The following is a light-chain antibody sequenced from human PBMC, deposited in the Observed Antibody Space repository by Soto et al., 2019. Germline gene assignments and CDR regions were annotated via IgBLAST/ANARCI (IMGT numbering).Light chain of an antibody. J-gene: IGKJ1*01. V-gene: IGKV3-20*01. CDR3: QQYGSTQTAWT. CDR1: QSVSSSY. Sequence: EIVLTQSPGTLSLSPGERATLSCWASQSVSSSYLAWYQQKPGQAPRLLIYGASSRATGIPDRFSGSGSGTDFTLTISRLEPEDFAVYYCQQYGSTQTAWTFGQGTKVDIK. CDR2: GAS.